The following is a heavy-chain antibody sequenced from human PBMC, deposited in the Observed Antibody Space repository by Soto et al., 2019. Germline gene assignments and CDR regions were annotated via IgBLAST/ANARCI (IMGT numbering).Heavy chain of an antibody. CDR3: AHSEGVTPTFDY. CDR1: GFSLSTSGVG. J-gene: IGHJ4*02. CDR2: IYWNDDK. V-gene: IGHV2-5*01. Sequence: SGLTLVNPTQTLTLTCTFSGFSLSTSGVGVGWIRQPPGKALEWLALIYWNDDKRYSPSLKSRLTITKDTSKNQVVLTMTNMDLVDTATYYCAHSEGVTPTFDYWGQGTLVTVSS. D-gene: IGHD2-15*01.